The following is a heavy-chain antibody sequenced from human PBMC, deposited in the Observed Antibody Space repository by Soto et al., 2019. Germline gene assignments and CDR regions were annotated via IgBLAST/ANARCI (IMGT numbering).Heavy chain of an antibody. D-gene: IGHD4-17*01. CDR2: IKSKTDGGTT. CDR1: GFTFSNAW. J-gene: IGHJ6*02. V-gene: IGHV3-15*07. CDR3: TTAATVTTFDYGMDV. Sequence: AGGSLRLSCAASGFTFSNAWMNWVRQAPGKGLEWVGRIKSKTDGGTTDYAAPVKGRFTISRDDSKNTLYLQMNSLKTEDTAVYYCTTAATVTTFDYGMDVWGQGTTVTVSS.